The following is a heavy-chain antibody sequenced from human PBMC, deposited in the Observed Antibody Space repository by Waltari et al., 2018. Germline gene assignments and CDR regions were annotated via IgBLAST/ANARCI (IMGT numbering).Heavy chain of an antibody. Sequence: QVQLQESGPGLVKPLGTLSLTCAVSGGSLYLNHWWSWVRQAPGKGLDWIGEIYHTGSTNYNPALKSRVTISVDKSRNHFSLNLTSVTVADTALYYCASRAVAGNNFDYWGQGRLVTISS. J-gene: IGHJ4*02. CDR3: ASRAVAGNNFDY. V-gene: IGHV4-4*02. CDR1: GGSLYLNHW. CDR2: IYHTGST. D-gene: IGHD6-19*01.